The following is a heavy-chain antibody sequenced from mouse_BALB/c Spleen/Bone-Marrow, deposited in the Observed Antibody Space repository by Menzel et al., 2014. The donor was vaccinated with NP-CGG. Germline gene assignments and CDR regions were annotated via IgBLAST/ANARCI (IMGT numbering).Heavy chain of an antibody. J-gene: IGHJ2*01. CDR1: GFTFSSFA. V-gene: IGHV5-17*02. CDR2: ISSGSNII. CDR3: GRGDY. Sequence: EVNLVESGGGLVQPGESRKLSCAASGFTFSSFAMHWIRQAPEKGLEWVAFISSGSNIIHYADTVKGRFTISRDNPKNTLFPQMTSLRSEDTAMYYCGRGDYWGQGTTLTVSS.